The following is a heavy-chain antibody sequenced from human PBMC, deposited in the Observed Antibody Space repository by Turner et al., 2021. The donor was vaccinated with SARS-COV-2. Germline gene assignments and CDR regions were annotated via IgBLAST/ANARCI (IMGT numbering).Heavy chain of an antibody. CDR2: IWYDGSNK. CDR1: GFPFSRYG. J-gene: IGHJ4*02. D-gene: IGHD4-17*01. V-gene: IGHV3-33*01. CDR3: ARDDLDPDYGFHFDY. Sequence: QVQLVESGGGVVQPGRSLRLSGAASGFPFSRYGMHWVRQAPGKGLGWVAVIWYDGSNKFYADSLRGRFTISRDNSKNTLYLQMNSLRAEDTAVYYCARDDLDPDYGFHFDYWGQGTLVTVSS.